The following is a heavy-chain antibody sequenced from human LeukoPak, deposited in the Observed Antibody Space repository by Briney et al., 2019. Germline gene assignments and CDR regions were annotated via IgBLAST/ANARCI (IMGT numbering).Heavy chain of an antibody. D-gene: IGHD2-15*01. CDR3: ARADDYCSGGSCSVFDY. Sequence: SETLSLTCTVSGGSISSYYWSWIRQPPGKGLEWIGYIYYSGSTNYNPSLKSRVTISVDTSKNQFSLKLSSVTAADTAVYYCARADDYCSGGSCSVFDYWGQGTLVTVSS. J-gene: IGHJ4*02. V-gene: IGHV4-59*12. CDR2: IYYSGST. CDR1: GGSISSYY.